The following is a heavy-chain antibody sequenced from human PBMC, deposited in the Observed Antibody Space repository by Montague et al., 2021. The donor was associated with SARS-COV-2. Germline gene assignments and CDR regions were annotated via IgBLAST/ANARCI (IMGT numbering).Heavy chain of an antibody. CDR2: IHSAGRGT. Sequence: SLRLSCAASGFTFTNSPMSWVRQAPGKGLDWVSVIHSAGRGTYHADSVQGRFTISRDNLKNTVYLQMNNLRGVDTAVYYCAKEGDILTGYSLINLDAWGQGTLVVVSS. CDR1: GFTFTNSP. V-gene: IGHV3-23*03. CDR3: AKEGDILTGYSLINLDA. J-gene: IGHJ5*02. D-gene: IGHD3-9*01.